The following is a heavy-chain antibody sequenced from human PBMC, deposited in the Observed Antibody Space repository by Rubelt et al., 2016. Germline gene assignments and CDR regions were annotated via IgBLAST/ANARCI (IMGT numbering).Heavy chain of an antibody. V-gene: IGHV4-39*07. CDR1: GGSISSSSYH. Sequence: QLQLQESGPGLVKPSETLSLTCTVSGGSISSSSYHWGWIRQPPGKGLEWIGSIYYSGSTNYNPSLKSRVTISVDTSKNQFSLKLSSVTAADTAVYYCARAQRYYDFWSGRRPYYYYMDVWGKGTTVTVSS. CDR3: ARAQRYYDFWSGRRPYYYYMDV. D-gene: IGHD3-3*01. J-gene: IGHJ6*03. CDR2: IYYSGST.